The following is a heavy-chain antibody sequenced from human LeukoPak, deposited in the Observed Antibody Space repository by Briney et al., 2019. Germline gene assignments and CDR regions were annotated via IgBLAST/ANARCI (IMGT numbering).Heavy chain of an antibody. CDR2: INHSGST. CDR1: GGSFSGYY. V-gene: IGHV4-34*01. Sequence: SETLSLTCAVYGGSFSGYYWSWIRQPPGKGLECIGEINHSGSTNYNPSPKSRVTISVDTSKNQFSLKLSSVTAADTAVYYCARGGRQQQLVLSFVDYWGQGTLVTVSS. CDR3: ARGGRQQQLVLSFVDY. D-gene: IGHD6-13*01. J-gene: IGHJ4*02.